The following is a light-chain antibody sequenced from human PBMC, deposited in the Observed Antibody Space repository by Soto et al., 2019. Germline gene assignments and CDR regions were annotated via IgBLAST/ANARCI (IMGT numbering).Light chain of an antibody. CDR1: QGIGDT. Sequence: LRQSPYSLSASLGYIFTITFRANQGIGDTLAWYQHKPGQTPRLLIYDTSNRATGIPARFSGSGSGTDFTLTISSLEPEDFAVYYCQPPINLITFGQGTRLEIK. CDR2: DTS. CDR3: QPPINLIT. V-gene: IGKV3D-11*01. J-gene: IGKJ5*01.